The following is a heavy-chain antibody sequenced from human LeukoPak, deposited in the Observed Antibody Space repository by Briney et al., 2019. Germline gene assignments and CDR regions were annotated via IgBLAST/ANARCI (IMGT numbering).Heavy chain of an antibody. CDR1: GGSISSSSYY. V-gene: IGHV4-39*01. CDR2: TYYSGST. CDR3: VEEWPSFDY. D-gene: IGHD3-3*01. Sequence: SETLSLTCTVSGGSISSSSYYWGWIRQPPGKGLEWIGSTYYSGSTYYNPSLKSRVTISVDTSKNQFSLKLSSVTAADTAVYYCVEEWPSFDYWGQGTLVTVSS. J-gene: IGHJ4*02.